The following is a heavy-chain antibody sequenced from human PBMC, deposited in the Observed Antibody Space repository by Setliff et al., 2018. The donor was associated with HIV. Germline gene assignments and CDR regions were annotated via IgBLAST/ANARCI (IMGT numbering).Heavy chain of an antibody. CDR2: INPSDGST. D-gene: IGHD6-19*01. Sequence: ASVKVSCKASGYTFTSYYMHWVRQAPGQGLEWMGIINPSDGSTSYAQKFQGRVTMTRDTSTSTVYMELSSLRSEDTAVYYCARDGEPYSSLDYWGQGTLVTASS. V-gene: IGHV1-46*01. CDR3: ARDGEPYSSLDY. CDR1: GYTFTSYY. J-gene: IGHJ4*02.